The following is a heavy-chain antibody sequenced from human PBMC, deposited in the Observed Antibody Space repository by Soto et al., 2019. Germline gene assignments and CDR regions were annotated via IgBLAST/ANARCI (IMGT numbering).Heavy chain of an antibody. J-gene: IGHJ5*02. CDR1: GGTFSSYT. V-gene: IGHV1-18*01. CDR2: ISAYNGNK. Sequence: ASVKVSCKASGGTFSSYTISWVRQAPGQGLEWMGWISAYNGNKNYAQKLQGRVTMTTDTSTSTAYMELRSLRFDDTAVYYCARDHNNWFDPWGQGALVTVSS. CDR3: ARDHNNWFDP.